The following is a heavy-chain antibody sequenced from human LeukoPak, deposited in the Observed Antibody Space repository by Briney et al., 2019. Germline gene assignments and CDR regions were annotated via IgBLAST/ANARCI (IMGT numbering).Heavy chain of an antibody. D-gene: IGHD3-22*01. Sequence: ASVKVSCKASGYTFTSYYMHWVRQAPGQGPEWMGIINPSGGSTSYAQKFQGRVTMTRDTPTSTVYMELSSLRSEDTAVYYCARDTPVGYYDSSGYFDYWGQGTLVTVSS. CDR2: INPSGGST. CDR3: ARDTPVGYYDSSGYFDY. V-gene: IGHV1-46*01. J-gene: IGHJ4*02. CDR1: GYTFTSYY.